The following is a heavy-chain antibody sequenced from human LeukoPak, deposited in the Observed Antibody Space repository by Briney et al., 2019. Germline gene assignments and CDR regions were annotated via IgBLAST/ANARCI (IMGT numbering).Heavy chain of an antibody. CDR3: ARTPPYCSSTSCRDY. D-gene: IGHD2-2*01. J-gene: IGHJ4*02. CDR1: GGSFSGYY. V-gene: IGHV4-34*01. CDR2: INHSGST. Sequence: PSETLSLTCAVYGGSFSGYYWSWIRQPPGKGLEWIGEINHSGSTNYNPSLKSRVTISVDTSKNQFSLKLSSVTAADTAVYYCARTPPYCSSTSCRDYWGQGTLVTVSS.